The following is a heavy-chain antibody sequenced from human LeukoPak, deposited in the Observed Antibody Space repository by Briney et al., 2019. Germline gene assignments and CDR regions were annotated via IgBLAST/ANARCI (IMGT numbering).Heavy chain of an antibody. D-gene: IGHD6-13*01. V-gene: IGHV3-23*01. J-gene: IGHJ4*02. CDR2: ITGSGGST. CDR3: AKVPLIAAPKHFDY. CDR1: GFTFNNYA. Sequence: PGGSLRLSCAASGFTFNNYAMNWVRQAPGKGLEWVSAITGSGGSTYYADSVKGRFTISRDNSKNTLYLQMNRLRAEDTAVYYCAKVPLIAAPKHFDYWGQGTLVTVSS.